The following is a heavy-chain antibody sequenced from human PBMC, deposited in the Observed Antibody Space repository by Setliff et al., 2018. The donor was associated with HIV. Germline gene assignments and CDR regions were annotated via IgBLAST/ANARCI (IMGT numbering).Heavy chain of an antibody. CDR3: ARETEAGTFDY. CDR2: IYHTGSS. CDR1: GFSISSRYY. J-gene: IGHJ4*02. Sequence: PSETLSLTCDVSGFSISSRYYWGWIRQSPGKGLEWIGNIYHTGSSYYNPSLNDRATISLDTSKNQFSLNLSSVTAADTAVYYCARETEAGTFDYWGQGTLVTVSS. V-gene: IGHV4-38-2*02. D-gene: IGHD6-19*01.